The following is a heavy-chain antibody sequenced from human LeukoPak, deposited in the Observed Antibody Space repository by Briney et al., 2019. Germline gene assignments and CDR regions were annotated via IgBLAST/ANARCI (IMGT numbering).Heavy chain of an antibody. CDR3: ATHILVFGPGGGYVKNWYFDL. V-gene: IGHV1-2*02. J-gene: IGHJ2*01. Sequence: ASVKVACKASGYTFTDYYMHWVRQAPGQGLEWMGWINPNSGGTNYAQKFQGRVTMTRDKSISTAYMELRSLRSDDTAVYYCATHILVFGPGGGYVKNWYFDLWGRGTLVTVSS. CDR1: GYTFTDYY. CDR2: INPNSGGT. D-gene: IGHD5-12*01.